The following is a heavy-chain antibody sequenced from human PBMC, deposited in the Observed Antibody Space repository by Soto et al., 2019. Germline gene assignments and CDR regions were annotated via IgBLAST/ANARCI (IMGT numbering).Heavy chain of an antibody. D-gene: IGHD3-22*01. J-gene: IGHJ4*02. CDR1: GGSISSGGYY. CDR2: IYYSGST. CDR3: ARVWYYDSSGYPSPLD. Sequence: KTSETLSLTCTVSGGSISSGGYYWSWIRQHPGKGLEWIGYIYYSGSTYYNPSLKSRVTISVDTSKNQFSLKLSSVTAADTAVYYCARVWYYDSSGYPSPLDWGQGTLVTVSS. V-gene: IGHV4-31*03.